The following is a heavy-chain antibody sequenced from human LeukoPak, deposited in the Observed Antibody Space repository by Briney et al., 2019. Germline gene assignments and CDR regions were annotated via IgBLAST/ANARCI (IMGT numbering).Heavy chain of an antibody. D-gene: IGHD2-21*01. V-gene: IGHV4-39*01. CDR2: IYSSGST. J-gene: IGHJ3*02. CDR1: GGSISSSSYY. CDR3: ASGDEFLDAFDI. Sequence: SETLSLTCTVSGGSISSSSYYWGWIRQPPGKGLEWIGGIYSSGSTNYNPSLKSRVTISVDTSKNQFSLKLSSVTAADTAVYYCASGDEFLDAFDIWGQGAVVTVSS.